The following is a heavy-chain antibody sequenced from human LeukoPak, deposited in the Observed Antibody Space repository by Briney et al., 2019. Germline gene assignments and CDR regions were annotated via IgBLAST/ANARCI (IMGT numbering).Heavy chain of an antibody. D-gene: IGHD2-2*02. Sequence: GGSLRLSCGACGFIFSSYRMNWLREAPGEGLVGVSSISSSSSNIYHADSVKGRFTISRDNTKTSLYLQMTSLRAEATAVYYCARDYTDPFDSWGQGTLVTVSS. CDR3: ARDYTDPFDS. CDR1: GFIFSSYR. J-gene: IGHJ4*02. V-gene: IGHV3-21*01. CDR2: ISSSSSNI.